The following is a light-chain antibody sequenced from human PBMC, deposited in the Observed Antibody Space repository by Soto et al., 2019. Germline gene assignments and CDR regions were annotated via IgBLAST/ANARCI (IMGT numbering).Light chain of an antibody. CDR2: DAS. CDR1: QSVSSY. V-gene: IGKV3-11*01. J-gene: IGKJ1*01. CDR3: QQRSNWPPT. Sequence: EIVLTQSPATLSLSPGERATLSCRASQSVSSYLAWYQQKPGQAPRLLIYDASNRATGIPARFSGSGSGTDFTVTISSLVPEDFAVYYCQQRSNWPPTFGQGTRWIS.